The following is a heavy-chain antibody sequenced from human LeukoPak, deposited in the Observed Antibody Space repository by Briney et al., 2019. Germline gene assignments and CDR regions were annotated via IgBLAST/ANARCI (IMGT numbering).Heavy chain of an antibody. CDR2: ISGSGGST. Sequence: GGSLRLSCAASGFTFSSYAMSWVRQAPGKGLEWVSAISGSGGSTYYADSVKGRFTISRDNAKNSLYLQMNSLRAEDTAVYYCAKDIVEVPAAHDAFDIWGQGTMVTVSS. CDR3: AKDIVEVPAAHDAFDI. D-gene: IGHD2-2*01. CDR1: GFTFSSYA. V-gene: IGHV3-23*01. J-gene: IGHJ3*02.